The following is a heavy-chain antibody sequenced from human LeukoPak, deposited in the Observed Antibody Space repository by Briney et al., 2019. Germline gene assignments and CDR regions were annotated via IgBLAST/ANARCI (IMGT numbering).Heavy chain of an antibody. J-gene: IGHJ6*02. CDR1: GFPFNNAW. Sequence: GGSLRLSCVASGFPFNNAWMNWVRQTPGKGLEWVAVISYDGSNKYYADSVKGRFTISRDNSKNTLYLQMNSLRAEDTAVYYCAKDRLQWPNYYYYYGMDVWGQGTTVTVSS. CDR2: ISYDGSNK. CDR3: AKDRLQWPNYYYYYGMDV. D-gene: IGHD6-19*01. V-gene: IGHV3-30*18.